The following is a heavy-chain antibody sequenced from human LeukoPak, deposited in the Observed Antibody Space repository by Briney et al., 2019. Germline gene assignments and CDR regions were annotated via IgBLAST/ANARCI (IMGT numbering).Heavy chain of an antibody. D-gene: IGHD2/OR15-2a*01. V-gene: IGHV3-21*01. CDR2: ISSSKYI. CDR3: ARDRTLLDY. Sequence: PGGSLRLSCAASGFTFSSYTMNWVRQAPGKGLEWVSSISSSKYIYYADSVKGRFTISRDNAKNSLYLQMNSLRAEDTAVYYCARDRTLLDYWGQGTLVTVSS. CDR1: GFTFSSYT. J-gene: IGHJ4*02.